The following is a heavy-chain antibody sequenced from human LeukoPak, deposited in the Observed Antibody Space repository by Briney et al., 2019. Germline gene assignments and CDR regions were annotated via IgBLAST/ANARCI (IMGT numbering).Heavy chain of an antibody. V-gene: IGHV3-74*01. CDR1: GSTFSINW. CDR2: TDSDGSST. CDR3: ASLDY. Sequence: GGSLRLSCAASGSTFSINWVPWVRQAPGKGLVWVSSTDSDGSSTSYADSVKGRFTISRDNAKNTLYLQMNTLRAEDTAVYYCASLDYWGQGTPVTVSS. J-gene: IGHJ4*02.